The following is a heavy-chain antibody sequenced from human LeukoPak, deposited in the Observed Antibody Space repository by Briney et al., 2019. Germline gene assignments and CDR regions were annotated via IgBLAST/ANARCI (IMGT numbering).Heavy chain of an antibody. CDR3: ASERAYQLQYPSPFDY. CDR1: GFTFSTYW. V-gene: IGHV3-74*01. Sequence: TGGSLRLSCAASGFTFSTYWMHWVRQAPGKGLVWVSRINTDGSTTRYADAVKGRFTISRDNAKNTLYLQMNSLRAEDTAVYYCASERAYQLQYPSPFDYWGQGTLVTVSS. J-gene: IGHJ4*02. CDR2: INTDGSTT. D-gene: IGHD2-2*02.